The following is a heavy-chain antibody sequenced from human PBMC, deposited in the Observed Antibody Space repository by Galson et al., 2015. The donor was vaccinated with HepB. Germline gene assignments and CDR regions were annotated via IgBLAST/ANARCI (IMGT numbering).Heavy chain of an antibody. J-gene: IGHJ6*02. CDR2: LRSDGSDK. CDR1: GFTFRNSA. Sequence: SCAASGFTFRNSAMHWVRQAPGKGLEWVAFLRSDGSDKYHADSVKGRFTVSRDNSKNTLYLQMNSLRPEDTAVYYCAKDGLVGGVHYGVDVWGQGTTVTVSS. D-gene: IGHD1-26*01. V-gene: IGHV3-30*02. CDR3: AKDGLVGGVHYGVDV.